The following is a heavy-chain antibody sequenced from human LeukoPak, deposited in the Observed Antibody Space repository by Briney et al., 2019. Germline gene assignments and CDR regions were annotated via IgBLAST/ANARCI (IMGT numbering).Heavy chain of an antibody. CDR2: IYYSGST. D-gene: IGHD5-18*01. J-gene: IGHJ4*02. V-gene: IGHV4-59*01. Sequence: SETLSLTCTVSGGSISSYYWSWIRQPPGKGLEWVGYIYYSGSTNYNPSLKSRVTISVDTSKNQFSLNVSCVTAADTAVYYCARENVIQRGNFDYWGQGTLVTVSS. CDR1: GGSISSYY. CDR3: ARENVIQRGNFDY.